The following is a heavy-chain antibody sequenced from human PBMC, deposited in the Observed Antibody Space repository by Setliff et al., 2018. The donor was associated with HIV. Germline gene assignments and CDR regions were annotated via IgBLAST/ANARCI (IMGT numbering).Heavy chain of an antibody. CDR2: ITTDGRLT. V-gene: IGHV3-11*01. J-gene: IGHJ3*02. CDR3: VRDPQLRTQVWFRAFDM. Sequence: GVLRLSCAASGFTFGDYHMIWIRQTPEKGLEWLSDITTDGRLTSYADSVKGRFTISRDNAKNLVFLQMTSLRAEDTAVYCVRDPQLRTQVWFRAFDMWGQGTMVTVSS. CDR1: GFTFGDYH. D-gene: IGHD3-3*01.